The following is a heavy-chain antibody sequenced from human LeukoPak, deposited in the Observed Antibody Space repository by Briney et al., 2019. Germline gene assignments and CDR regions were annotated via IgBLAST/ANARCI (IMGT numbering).Heavy chain of an antibody. CDR3: ARDKGTSYLSSFDY. D-gene: IGHD6-6*01. CDR2: FRYDGSNI. Sequence: GGSLRLSCVASGFSSSFNSHGVHCVRQAPGKGLEWVALFRYDGSNIHYADSVKGRFTISRDNSKNMLYLQMNSLRVDDTAVYYCARDKGTSYLSSFDYWGQGTLVTVSS. J-gene: IGHJ4*02. CDR1: GFSSSFNSHG. V-gene: IGHV3-30*02.